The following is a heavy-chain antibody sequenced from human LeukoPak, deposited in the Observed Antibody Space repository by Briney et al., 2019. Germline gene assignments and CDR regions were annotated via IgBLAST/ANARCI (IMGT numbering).Heavy chain of an antibody. V-gene: IGHV3-48*01. Sequence: GGSLRLSCAASGFTFSSYNMNWVRQAPGKGLEWVSYITSSSNTIYYADSVKGRFTISRDNAKNSLYLQMNSLRAEDTAVYYCARRKDWCTSSSCYFDYWGQGTLVTVSS. D-gene: IGHD2-2*01. J-gene: IGHJ4*02. CDR2: ITSSSNTI. CDR3: ARRKDWCTSSSCYFDY. CDR1: GFTFSSYN.